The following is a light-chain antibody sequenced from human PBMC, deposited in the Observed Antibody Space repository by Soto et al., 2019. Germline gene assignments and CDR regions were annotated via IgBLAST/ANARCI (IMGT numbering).Light chain of an antibody. CDR3: QTWGTGIRV. V-gene: IGLV4-69*01. CDR2: VNSDGSH. CDR1: SGHSSYA. Sequence: QLVLTQSPSASASLGASVKFTCTLSSGHSSYAIAWHQQHPEKGPRYLMKVNSDGSHSKGDGIPDRFSGSSSGAERYLTISSLQSEDEADYYCQTWGTGIRVFGGGTKVTVL. J-gene: IGLJ2*01.